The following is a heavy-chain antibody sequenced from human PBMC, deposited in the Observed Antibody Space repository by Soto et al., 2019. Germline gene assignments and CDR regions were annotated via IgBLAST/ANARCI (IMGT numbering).Heavy chain of an antibody. CDR2: IPQDGVDG. CDR3: ARDHLILPAHDFFYGSDV. CDR1: GFIFSMYS. J-gene: IGHJ6*02. V-gene: IGHV3-7*03. D-gene: IGHD2-21*02. Sequence: DVKLVESGGGMVQPGDSLRLSCEVSGFIFSMYSMSWVRQNPGKGLEWVAKIPQDGVDGHYADAVKGRFTISRDNGKNSLCLQMHILRAEDTAVYYCARDHLILPAHDFFYGSDVWGRGATVTVSS.